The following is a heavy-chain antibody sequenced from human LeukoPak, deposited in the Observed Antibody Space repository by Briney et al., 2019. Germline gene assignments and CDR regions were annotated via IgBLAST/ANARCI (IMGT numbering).Heavy chain of an antibody. Sequence: GGSLRLSCAASGFTFSSYAMSWVRQPPGKGLEWVSAISGSGGSTYYADSVKGRFTISRDNSKNTLYLQMNSLRAEDTAVYYCAKDRDIVVVPAATIDYWGQGTLVTVSS. CDR2: ISGSGGST. V-gene: IGHV3-23*01. CDR3: AKDRDIVVVPAATIDY. CDR1: GFTFSSYA. D-gene: IGHD2-2*01. J-gene: IGHJ4*02.